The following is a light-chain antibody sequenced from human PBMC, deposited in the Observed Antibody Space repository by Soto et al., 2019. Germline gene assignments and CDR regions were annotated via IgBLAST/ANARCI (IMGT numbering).Light chain of an antibody. V-gene: IGLV1-47*01. J-gene: IGLJ2*01. CDR1: SSNIGSNY. CDR3: AVWDDSLSGQV. CDR2: RNN. Sequence: QLVLTQPPSASGTPGQRVTISCSGSSSNIGSNYVYWYQQLPGTAPKLLIYRNNQRPSGVPDRFSGSKSGTSASLAISGLRSEDEADYYCAVWDDSLSGQVFGGGTKVTVL.